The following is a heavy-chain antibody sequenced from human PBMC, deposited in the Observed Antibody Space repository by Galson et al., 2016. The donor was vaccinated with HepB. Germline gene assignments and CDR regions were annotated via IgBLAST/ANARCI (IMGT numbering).Heavy chain of an antibody. CDR3: AREGAYYGSGSYYNPGEY. CDR1: GGTFSSYA. Sequence: SVKVSCKASGGTFSSYAFSWVRRAPGQGLEWMGGIIPIFRTTDYAQKFRGRVTITADTSTSTAYMELRSLRSEDTATYYCAREGAYYGSGSYYNPGEYWGQGTLVTVSS. J-gene: IGHJ4*02. D-gene: IGHD3-10*01. CDR2: IIPIFRTT. V-gene: IGHV1-69*06.